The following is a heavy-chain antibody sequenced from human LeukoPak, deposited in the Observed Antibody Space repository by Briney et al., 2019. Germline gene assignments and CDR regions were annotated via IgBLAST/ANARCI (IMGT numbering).Heavy chain of an antibody. J-gene: IGHJ3*02. CDR3: ASLPSWYYDSLGAWDHDAFDI. D-gene: IGHD3-22*01. V-gene: IGHV1-46*01. CDR1: GYTFTSYG. CDR2: INPSGGST. Sequence: ASVKVSCKASGYTFTSYGISWVRQAPGQGLEWMGIINPSGGSTSYAQKFQGRVTMTRDTSTSTVYMELSSLRSEDTAVYYCASLPSWYYDSLGAWDHDAFDIWGQGTMVTVSS.